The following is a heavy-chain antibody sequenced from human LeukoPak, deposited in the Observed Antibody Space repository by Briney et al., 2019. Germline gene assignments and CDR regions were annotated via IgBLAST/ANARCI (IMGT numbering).Heavy chain of an antibody. Sequence: QPGGSLRLSCAASGFTVNDYYMSWVRQAPGKGLEWVSIIYSGGITSYADSVKGRFTISRDNSKNTLYLQLNSLRAEDTAVYYCAKDRGYSYDYWGQGTLVTVSS. J-gene: IGHJ4*02. CDR2: IYSGGIT. D-gene: IGHD5-18*01. CDR3: AKDRGYSYDY. CDR1: GFTVNDYY. V-gene: IGHV3-66*01.